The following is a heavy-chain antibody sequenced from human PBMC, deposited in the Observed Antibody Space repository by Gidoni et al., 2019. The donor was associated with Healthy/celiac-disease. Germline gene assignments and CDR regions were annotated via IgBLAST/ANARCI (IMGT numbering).Heavy chain of an antibody. CDR1: GGTFSSYA. CDR2: IIPIFGTE. D-gene: IGHD3-10*01. CDR3: ARENGEEYGRDV. V-gene: IGHV1-69*01. Sequence: VQLVQSGAEVKKPGSSLTVSCQASGGTFSSYAISWVRQAPGQGLEWMGGIIPIFGTENYAQKFQGRVTITADESTSTDYMELSSRRSEDTAGYYCARENGEEYGRDVWGQGTTVTVSS. J-gene: IGHJ6*02.